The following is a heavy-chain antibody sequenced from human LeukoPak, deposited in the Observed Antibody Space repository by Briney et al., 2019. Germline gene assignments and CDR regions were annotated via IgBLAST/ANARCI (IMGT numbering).Heavy chain of an antibody. CDR1: GFTFSSYW. CDR3: ARGPSRGSEFDY. Sequence: GGSLRLSCVASGFTFSSYWMSWVRQAPGKGLEWVANIKQDGSEKYYVDSVKGRFTISRDNAKNSLYLQMNSLRAEDTAVYYCARGPSRGSEFDYWGQGTLVTVSS. V-gene: IGHV3-7*01. CDR2: IKQDGSEK. D-gene: IGHD3-10*01. J-gene: IGHJ4*02.